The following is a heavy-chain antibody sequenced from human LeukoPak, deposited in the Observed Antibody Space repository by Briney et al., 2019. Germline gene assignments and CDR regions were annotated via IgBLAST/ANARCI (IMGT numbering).Heavy chain of an antibody. CDR3: AKSLRNGSGWASDY. Sequence: TGGSLRLSCVGFGFTFRSHGMNWVRQAPGKGLEWISYISSSADRIYYADSVKGRFTISRDNAKNSLYLQMNSLRTEDTAVYYCAKSLRNGSGWASDYWGQGTLVTVSS. J-gene: IGHJ4*02. CDR2: ISSSADRI. D-gene: IGHD6-19*01. CDR1: GFTFRSHG. V-gene: IGHV3-48*04.